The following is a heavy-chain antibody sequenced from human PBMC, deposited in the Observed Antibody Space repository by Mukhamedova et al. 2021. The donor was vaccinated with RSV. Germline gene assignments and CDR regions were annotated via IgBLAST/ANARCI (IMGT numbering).Heavy chain of an antibody. J-gene: IGHJ6*04. CDR2: GGSNE. Sequence: GGSNENYADSVKGRFTISRDNSKNTLYLQMTSLRVDDMAVYYCARDIAVAGHTGYMDVWGKGTTVTVSS. CDR3: ARDIAVAGHTGYMDV. V-gene: IGHV3-30*07. D-gene: IGHD6-19*01.